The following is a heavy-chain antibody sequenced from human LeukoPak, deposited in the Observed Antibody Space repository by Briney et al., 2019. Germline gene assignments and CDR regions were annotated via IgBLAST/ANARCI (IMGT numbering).Heavy chain of an antibody. CDR2: ISYDGSNK. Sequence: GGSLRLSCAASGVTFSSCAMHWVRQAPGKGLEWVALISYDGSNKYYADSVKGRFTISRDNSKNTLYLQMNSLRAEDTAVYYCARAPLPGYYYYYMDVWGKGTTVTISS. D-gene: IGHD1-26*01. J-gene: IGHJ6*03. CDR1: GVTFSSCA. V-gene: IGHV3-30*04. CDR3: ARAPLPGYYYYYMDV.